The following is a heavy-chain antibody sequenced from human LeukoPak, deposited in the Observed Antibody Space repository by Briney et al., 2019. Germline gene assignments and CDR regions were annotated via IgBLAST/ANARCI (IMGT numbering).Heavy chain of an antibody. J-gene: IGHJ4*02. D-gene: IGHD3-22*01. Sequence: GGSLRLSCAASGFTVSSNYMSWVRQAPGKGLEWVSVIYSGGSTYYADSVKGRFTISRDNSKNTLYLQMNSLRAEDTAVYYCAKEWERTYYYDSSGYYYFDYWGQGTLVTVSS. V-gene: IGHV3-53*01. CDR3: AKEWERTYYYDSSGYYYFDY. CDR2: IYSGGST. CDR1: GFTVSSNY.